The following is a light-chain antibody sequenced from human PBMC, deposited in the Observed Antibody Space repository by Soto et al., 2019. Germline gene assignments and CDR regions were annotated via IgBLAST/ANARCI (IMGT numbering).Light chain of an antibody. Sequence: DIHMTHAPSTLSASLGDIVTITFRASQSISSWLAWYQEIPGRAPKLLISDGSTLQSWVPSRFSGSGSGTEFTLTISSLQPDDFATYYCQQYYFYFSPTFGGGTKVDIK. CDR1: QSISSW. V-gene: IGKV1-5*01. CDR3: QQYYFYFSPT. CDR2: DGS. J-gene: IGKJ4*01.